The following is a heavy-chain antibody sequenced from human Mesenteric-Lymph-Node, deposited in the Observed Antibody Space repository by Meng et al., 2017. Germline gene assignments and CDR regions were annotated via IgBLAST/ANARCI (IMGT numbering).Heavy chain of an antibody. CDR1: GVSISGSNYY. D-gene: IGHD3-22*01. V-gene: IGHV4-39*01. Sequence: QLQLQESGPGLVKPSETLSLTCTVSGVSISGSNYYWGWVRQPPGKGLEWIGSIYYNGHANYNPSLKSRVTISVDTSKNQFSLKLSSVTAADTAAYYCARRGSYYDSVGYYYFDYWGQGTLVTVSS. CDR3: ARRGSYYDSVGYYYFDY. CDR2: IYYNGHA. J-gene: IGHJ4*02.